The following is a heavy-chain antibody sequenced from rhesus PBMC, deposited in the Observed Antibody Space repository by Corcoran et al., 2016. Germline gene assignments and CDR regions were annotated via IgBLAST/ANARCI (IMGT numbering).Heavy chain of an antibody. J-gene: IGHJ2*01. Sequence: QVQLQESGPGLVKPSETLSLTCAVSGGSISSRNWWSWIRQPPGKGLVWIGNIDGSSGSTYYNPSLKSRVTISKDTSKNQFSLKLSSVTAADTAVYYCARQILLWNWYFDLWGPGTPITISS. CDR2: IDGSSGST. V-gene: IGHV4-65*02. D-gene: IGHD2-27*01. CDR1: GGSISSRNW. CDR3: ARQILLWNWYFDL.